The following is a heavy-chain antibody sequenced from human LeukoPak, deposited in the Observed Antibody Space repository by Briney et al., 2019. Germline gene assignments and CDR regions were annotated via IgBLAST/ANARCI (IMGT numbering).Heavy chain of an antibody. D-gene: IGHD2-2*01. V-gene: IGHV3-30-3*01. J-gene: IGHJ1*01. CDR1: GFTFSSYA. Sequence: GGSLRLSCAASGFTFSSYAMHWVRQAPGKGLEWVAVISYDGSNKYYADSVKGRFTISRDNSKNTLYLQMNSLRAEDTAVYYCAKDRFVVVPAAMSKYFQHWGQGTLVTVSS. CDR2: ISYDGSNK. CDR3: AKDRFVVVPAAMSKYFQH.